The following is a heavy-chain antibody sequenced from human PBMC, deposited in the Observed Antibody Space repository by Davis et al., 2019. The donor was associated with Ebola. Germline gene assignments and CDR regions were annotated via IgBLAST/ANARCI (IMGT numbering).Heavy chain of an antibody. CDR2: IYHSGST. V-gene: IGHV4-34*01. CDR3: ASRYTGSPYNWYDP. Sequence: MPSETLSLTCAVYGGSFSGYYWSWIRQPPGKGLEWIGEIYHSGSTNYNPSLKSRVTIPVDTSTNQVSLRLNSVTAADTAMYYCASRYTGSPYNWYDPWGQGTLVSVSS. J-gene: IGHJ5*02. CDR1: GGSFSGYY. D-gene: IGHD1-26*01.